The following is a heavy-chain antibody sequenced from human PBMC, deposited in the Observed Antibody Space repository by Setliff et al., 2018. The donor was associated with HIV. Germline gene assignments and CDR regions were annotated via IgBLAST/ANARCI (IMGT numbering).Heavy chain of an antibody. Sequence: SETLSLTCTVSGGSISSGSYYWSWIRQPAGKGLEWIGHIYTSGSTKYNASLRSRVTISVDTSKRQFSLRMTSVTAADTAVYYCAREDYYDSMTTNYYYYGMDVWGQGTTVTVSS. CDR2: IYTSGST. CDR1: GGSISSGSYY. V-gene: IGHV4-61*09. J-gene: IGHJ6*02. CDR3: AREDYYDSMTTNYYYYGMDV. D-gene: IGHD3-22*01.